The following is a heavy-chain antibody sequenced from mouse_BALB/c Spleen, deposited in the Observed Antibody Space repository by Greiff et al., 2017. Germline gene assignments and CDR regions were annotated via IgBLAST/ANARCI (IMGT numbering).Heavy chain of an antibody. V-gene: IGHV14-3*02. CDR3: ASPAYYYGSSPLAD. CDR1: GFNIKDTY. J-gene: IGHJ3*01. Sequence: EVQLKESGAELVKPGASVKLSCTASGFNIKDTYMHWVKQRPEQGLEWIGRIDPANGNTKYDPKFQGKATITADTSSNTAYLQLSSLTSEDTAVYYCASPAYYYGSSPLADWGQGTLVTVSA. D-gene: IGHD1-1*01. CDR2: IDPANGNT.